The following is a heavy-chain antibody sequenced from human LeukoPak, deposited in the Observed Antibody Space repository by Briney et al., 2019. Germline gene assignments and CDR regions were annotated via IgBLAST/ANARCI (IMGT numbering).Heavy chain of an antibody. CDR3: ARTYYYDSSGYLGFDY. D-gene: IGHD3-22*01. Sequence: GGSLRLSCAASGSTFSSYSMNWVRQAPGKGLEWVSSISSSSSYIYYADSVKGRFTISRDNAKNSLYLQMNSLRAEDTAVYYCARTYYYDSSGYLGFDYWGQGTLVTVSP. CDR2: ISSSSSYI. J-gene: IGHJ4*02. CDR1: GSTFSSYS. V-gene: IGHV3-21*01.